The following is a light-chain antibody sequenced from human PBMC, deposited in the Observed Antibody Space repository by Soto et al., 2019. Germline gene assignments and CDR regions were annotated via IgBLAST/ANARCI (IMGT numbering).Light chain of an antibody. CDR3: ATWDASLSVWQ. V-gene: IGLV1-44*01. J-gene: IGLJ3*02. CDR2: SIN. Sequence: QSVLTQPPSASGTPGQTVTISCSGSSSNTGEDTVNWYQQLPGTAPKLLIYSINRRPSGVPDRFSGSKSGTSASLAISGLQSEDEVDYYCATWDASLSVWQFGGGTKLTVL. CDR1: SSNTGEDT.